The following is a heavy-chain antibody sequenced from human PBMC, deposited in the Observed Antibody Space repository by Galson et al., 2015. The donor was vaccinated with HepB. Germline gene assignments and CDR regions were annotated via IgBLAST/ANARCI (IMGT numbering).Heavy chain of an antibody. Sequence: SLRLSCAASGFTFSSYSMNWVRQAPGKGLEWVSSISSSSSYIYYADSVKGRFTISRDNAKNSLYLQMNSLRAEDTVVYYCAREEGDRDGYNLFDYWGQGTLVTVSS. CDR3: AREEGDRDGYNLFDY. J-gene: IGHJ4*02. CDR2: ISSSSSYI. CDR1: GFTFSSYS. D-gene: IGHD5-24*01. V-gene: IGHV3-21*06.